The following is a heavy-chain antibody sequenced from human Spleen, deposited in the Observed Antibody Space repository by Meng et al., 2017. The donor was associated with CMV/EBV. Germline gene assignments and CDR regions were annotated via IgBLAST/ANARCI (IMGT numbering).Heavy chain of an antibody. D-gene: IGHD6-19*01. CDR1: GFTFRSFS. V-gene: IGHV3-21*01. J-gene: IGHJ6*02. Sequence: GESLKISCAASGFTFRSFSMNWVRQAPGKDLEWVASITYSSSNIDYPDSVKGRFTISRDNAKNSLYLQMNSLRAEDAAVYFCARDLTAVAGTYGMDVWGQGTTVTVSS. CDR3: ARDLTAVAGTYGMDV. CDR2: ITYSSSNI.